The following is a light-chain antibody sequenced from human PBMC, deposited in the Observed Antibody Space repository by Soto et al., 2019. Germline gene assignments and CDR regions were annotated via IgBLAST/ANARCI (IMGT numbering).Light chain of an antibody. J-gene: IGKJ4*02. CDR1: QSVARN. V-gene: IGKV3-15*01. CDR2: AAS. Sequence: EIVLTQSPDNLSVSPGESATLSCRASQSVARNLAWYQQKPGQAPRLLIYAASTRATGTPATFSGSGSGTEFTLTISSLQADDVAIYYCQQYHSGPVTFGAGTKVDIK. CDR3: QQYHSGPVT.